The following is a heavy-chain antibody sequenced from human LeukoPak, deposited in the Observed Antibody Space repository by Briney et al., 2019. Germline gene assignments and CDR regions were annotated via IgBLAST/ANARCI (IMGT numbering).Heavy chain of an antibody. D-gene: IGHD4-17*01. CDR2: INHSGST. Sequence: SGTLSLTCAVYGGSFTGYYWSWIRQPPGKGLEWIGEINHSGSTNYNPSLKSRVTISVDTSKNQFSLKLSSVTAADTAVYYCARRVGYGDYVSKFDYWGQGTLVTVSS. CDR3: ARRVGYGDYVSKFDY. CDR1: GGSFTGYY. J-gene: IGHJ4*02. V-gene: IGHV4-34*01.